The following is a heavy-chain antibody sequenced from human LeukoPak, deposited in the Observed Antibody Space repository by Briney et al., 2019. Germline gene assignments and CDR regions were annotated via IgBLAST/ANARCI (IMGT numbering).Heavy chain of an antibody. V-gene: IGHV1-2*02. J-gene: IGHJ3*02. CDR3: ATASQSRGGLYAFDI. Sequence: ASVKVSCKASGYTFTGYYMHWVRQAPGQGLEWMGWINPNSGGTNYAQKFQGRVTMTRDTSISTAYMELSRLRSDDTAVYYCATASQSRGGLYAFDIRGQGTMVTVSS. D-gene: IGHD3/OR15-3a*01. CDR2: INPNSGGT. CDR1: GYTFTGYY.